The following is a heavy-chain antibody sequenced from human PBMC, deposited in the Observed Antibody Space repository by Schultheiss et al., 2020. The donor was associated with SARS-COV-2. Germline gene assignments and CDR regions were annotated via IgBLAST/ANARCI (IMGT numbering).Heavy chain of an antibody. V-gene: IGHV3-48*02. J-gene: IGHJ6*02. Sequence: GGSLRLSCAASGFTFSSYGMHWVRQAPGKGLEWVSGISWNSGSIGYADSVKGRFTISRDNAKNTLYLQMNSLRDEDTAVYYCARDGSLMDVWGQGTTVTVSS. CDR1: GFTFSSYG. CDR3: ARDGSLMDV. CDR2: ISWNSGSI.